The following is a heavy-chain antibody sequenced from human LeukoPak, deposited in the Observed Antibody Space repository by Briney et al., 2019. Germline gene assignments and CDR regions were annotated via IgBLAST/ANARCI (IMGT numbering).Heavy chain of an antibody. CDR3: ARVGSSGWYFDY. V-gene: IGHV4-34*01. CDR2: INHSGST. Sequence: PSETLSLTCTVSGGSISLYYWSWIRQPPGKGLEWIGEINHSGSTSYNPSLKSRVTISVDTSKNQFSLKLSSVTAADTAVYYCARVGSSGWYFDYWGQGTLVTVSS. CDR1: GGSISLYY. D-gene: IGHD6-19*01. J-gene: IGHJ4*02.